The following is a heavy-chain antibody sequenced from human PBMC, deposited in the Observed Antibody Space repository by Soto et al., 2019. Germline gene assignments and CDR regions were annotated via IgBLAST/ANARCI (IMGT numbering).Heavy chain of an antibody. CDR3: ARDRWTIVRGDNCGMDV. CDR2: ISSSGKT. D-gene: IGHD3-10*01. V-gene: IGHV4-61*01. CDR1: GDSVSGVSYY. J-gene: IGHJ6*02. Sequence: QVQLQESGPGLVKPSETLSLTCTVAGDSVSGVSYYWSWIRQPPGKGLEWIGYISSSGKTNYNPSPNRRVTMSLDTSMNQFSLKLTAMTAAYTAVYYCARDRWTIVRGDNCGMDVWGQGTTVSVSS.